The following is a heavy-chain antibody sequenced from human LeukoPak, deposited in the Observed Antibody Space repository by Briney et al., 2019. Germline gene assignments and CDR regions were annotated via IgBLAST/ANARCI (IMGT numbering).Heavy chain of an antibody. V-gene: IGHV5-51*01. D-gene: IGHD2-21*02. CDR1: GYSFTSYW. Sequence: GESLQISCKGSGYSFTSYWIGWVRQMPGKGLEWMGIIYPGDSDTRYSPSFQGQVTISADKSISTAYLQWSSLKASDTAMYYCARRCGGDCYGHAFDIWGQGTMVTVSS. J-gene: IGHJ3*02. CDR2: IYPGDSDT. CDR3: ARRCGGDCYGHAFDI.